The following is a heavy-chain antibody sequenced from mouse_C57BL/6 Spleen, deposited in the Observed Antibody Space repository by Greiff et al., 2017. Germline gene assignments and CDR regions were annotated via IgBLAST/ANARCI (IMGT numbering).Heavy chain of an antibody. J-gene: IGHJ2*01. CDR1: GYTFTDYY. D-gene: IGHD1-1*01. V-gene: IGHV1-26*01. CDR3: AREGSRRGYGYFDY. CDR2: INPNNGGT. Sequence: VQLQQSGPELVKPGASVKISCKASGYTFTDYYMNWVKQSHGKSLEWIGDINPNNGGTSYNQKFKGKATLTVDKSSSTAYMELRSLTSEDSAVYYCAREGSRRGYGYFDYWGQGTTLTVSS.